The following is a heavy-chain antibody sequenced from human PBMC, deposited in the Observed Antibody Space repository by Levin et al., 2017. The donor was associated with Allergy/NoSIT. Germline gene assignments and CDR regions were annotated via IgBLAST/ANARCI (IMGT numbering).Heavy chain of an antibody. D-gene: IGHD3-10*01. J-gene: IGHJ4*02. CDR2: SYYAGSV. Sequence: SETLSLTCSVSGASVSNFHWSWIRQPPGRQPEWLGHSYYAGSVTYNPSLGSRITMSVDTSKNWVSLELTSVTTADTAIYYCARHVYPDGSPFDSWGLGSLVTVSS. CDR3: ARHVYPDGSPFDS. CDR1: GASVSNFH. V-gene: IGHV4-59*08.